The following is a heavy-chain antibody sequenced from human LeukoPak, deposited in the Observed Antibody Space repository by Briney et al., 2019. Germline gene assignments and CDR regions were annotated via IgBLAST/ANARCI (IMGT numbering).Heavy chain of an antibody. Sequence: GGSLRLSCEASGFSFTNTWMSWFRQAPGKGLEWVGRVKSKADDGTTDYAAPVQGRFTISRDDSKNTLSLQMNSLKTEDTAVYYCATEGGSGSYYGDDAFDMWGQGTMVTVSS. V-gene: IGHV3-15*01. CDR2: VKSKADDGTT. CDR3: ATEGGSGSYYGDDAFDM. J-gene: IGHJ3*02. D-gene: IGHD3-10*01. CDR1: GFSFTNTW.